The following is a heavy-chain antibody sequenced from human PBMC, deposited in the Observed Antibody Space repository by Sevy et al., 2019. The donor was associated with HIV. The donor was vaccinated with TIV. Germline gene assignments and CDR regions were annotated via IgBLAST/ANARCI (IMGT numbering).Heavy chain of an antibody. CDR2: IYSGGST. CDR3: ARDRYRSDILTGLDV. CDR1: GFTVSSNY. D-gene: IGHD3-9*01. J-gene: IGHJ6*02. Sequence: GGSLRLSCAASGFTVSSNYMSWVRQAPGKGLEWVSVIYSGGSTYYADSVKGRFTISRDNSKNTRYLQMNSLRAEDTAVYYCARDRYRSDILTGLDVWGQGTTVTVSS. V-gene: IGHV3-53*01.